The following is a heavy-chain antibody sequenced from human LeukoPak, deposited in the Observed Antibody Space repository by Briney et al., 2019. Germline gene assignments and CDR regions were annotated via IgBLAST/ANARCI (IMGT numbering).Heavy chain of an antibody. J-gene: IGHJ3*02. CDR1: SGSISSLN. D-gene: IGHD2-15*01. Sequence: SSERLSLICTVSSGSISSLNWSWIRQPPGKGLEWIVYMFHSGSSNDTPSLKSRVTIEVDTSKSQFSLRLSSVTAADTAVYYCAGLGSGFDIWGQGTMVTVSS. CDR3: AGLGSGFDI. V-gene: IGHV4-59*08. CDR2: MFHSGSS.